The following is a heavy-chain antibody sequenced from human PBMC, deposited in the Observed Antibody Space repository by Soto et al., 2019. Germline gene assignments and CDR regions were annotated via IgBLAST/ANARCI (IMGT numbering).Heavy chain of an antibody. J-gene: IGHJ5*02. Sequence: ASVKVSCKASGYTFTSYAMHWVRQAPGQRLEWMGWINAGNGNTKYSQKFQGRVTITRDTSASTAYMELSSLRSDDTAVYYCARWHTAAGTGWFDPWGQGTLVTVSS. V-gene: IGHV1-3*01. D-gene: IGHD6-13*01. CDR2: INAGNGNT. CDR1: GYTFTSYA. CDR3: ARWHTAAGTGWFDP.